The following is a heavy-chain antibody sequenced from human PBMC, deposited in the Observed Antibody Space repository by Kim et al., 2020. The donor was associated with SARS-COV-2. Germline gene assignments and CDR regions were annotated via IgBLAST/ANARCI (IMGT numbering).Heavy chain of an antibody. V-gene: IGHV4-31*03. CDR2: IYHSGTS. CDR3: ARALGGSLWYFDL. CDR1: GDSISSGNNY. D-gene: IGHD3-16*01. J-gene: IGHJ2*01. Sequence: SETLSLTCSVSGDSISSGNNYWSWLRQRPGKGLEWIAYIYHSGTSLSNPSLKGRVAIEVDTSKNRLSLWLNSMTAADTAMYYCARALGGSLWYFDLWGRGSLVPVSS.